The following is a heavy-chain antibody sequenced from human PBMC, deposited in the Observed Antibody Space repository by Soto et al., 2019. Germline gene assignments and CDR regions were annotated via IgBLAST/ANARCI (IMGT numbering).Heavy chain of an antibody. Sequence: GGSMIVSCAASGLNFSGYGMHWVRQAPGKGLEWVAVISYDGSDKYYADSVKGPSPITRDNSTNTLYLPLNSLRAEDTDVYYCAKEQNFWTGYHDYWGQGTLVTVSS. D-gene: IGHD3-3*01. CDR1: GLNFSGYG. CDR2: ISYDGSDK. J-gene: IGHJ4*02. V-gene: IGHV3-30*18. CDR3: AKEQNFWTGYHDY.